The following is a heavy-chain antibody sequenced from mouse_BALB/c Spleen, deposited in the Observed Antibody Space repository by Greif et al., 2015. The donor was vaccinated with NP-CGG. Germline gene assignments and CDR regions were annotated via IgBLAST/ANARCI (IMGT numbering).Heavy chain of an antibody. Sequence: QVQLQQSGAELAKPGASVKMSCKASGYTFTSYWMHWVKQRPGQGLEWIGYINPSTGYTEYNQKFKDKATLTADKSSSTTYMQLSSLTSEDSAVYYCANYGNYFDYWGQGTPLTVSS. V-gene: IGHV1-7*01. J-gene: IGHJ2*01. CDR2: INPSTGYT. D-gene: IGHD2-1*01. CDR3: ANYGNYFDY. CDR1: GYTFTSYW.